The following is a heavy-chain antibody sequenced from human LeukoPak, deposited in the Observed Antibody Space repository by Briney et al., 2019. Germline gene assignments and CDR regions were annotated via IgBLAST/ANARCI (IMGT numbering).Heavy chain of an antibody. J-gene: IGHJ5*02. D-gene: IGHD6-13*01. CDR2: IYYSGST. CDR3: ARLYSSSWYANNWFDP. CDR1: GGSISSSSYY. V-gene: IGHV4-39*01. Sequence: NTSETLSLTCTVSGGSISSSSYYWGWIRQPPGKGLEWIGSIYYSGSTYYNPSLKSRVTISVDTSKNQFSLKLSSVTAADTAVYYCARLYSSSWYANNWFDPWGQGTLVTVSS.